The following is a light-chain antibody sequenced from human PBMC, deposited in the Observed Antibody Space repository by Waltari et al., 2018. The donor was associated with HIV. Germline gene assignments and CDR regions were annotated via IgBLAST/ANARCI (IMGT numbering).Light chain of an antibody. V-gene: IGLV2-8*01. CDR2: QVS. CDR1: RNDVGASNY. Sequence: QSALTQPPSASGSPGQSVAISCTGPRNDVGASNYVSWYQQHPGKAPRLIIYQVSERPSGVPDRFSASKSGNTASLTVSGLQAEDEADYYCASYTGTNTYVFGTGTKVTVL. J-gene: IGLJ1*01. CDR3: ASYTGTNTYV.